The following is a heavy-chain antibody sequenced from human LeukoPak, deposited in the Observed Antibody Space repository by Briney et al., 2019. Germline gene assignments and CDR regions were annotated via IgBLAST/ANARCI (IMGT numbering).Heavy chain of an antibody. CDR2: ISYDGSNK. J-gene: IGHJ5*02. D-gene: IGHD3-22*01. CDR3: ARDRGMIVVDWFDP. V-gene: IGHV3-30-3*01. Sequence: GGSLRLSCAASGFTFSSYAMHWVRQAPGKGLEWVAVISYDGSNKYYADSVKGRFTISRDNSKNTLYLQMNSLRAEDTAVYYCARDRGMIVVDWFDPWGQGTLVTVSS. CDR1: GFTFSSYA.